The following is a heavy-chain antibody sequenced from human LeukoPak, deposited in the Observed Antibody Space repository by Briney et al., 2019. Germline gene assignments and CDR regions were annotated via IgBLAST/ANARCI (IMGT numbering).Heavy chain of an antibody. J-gene: IGHJ4*02. CDR3: ARAGRPMIGGVTPLEHFDS. D-gene: IGHD3-10*01. CDR1: GYTFISYA. V-gene: IGHV1-3*01. Sequence: VASVKVSCKASGYTFISYAIHWVRQAPGQGLEWMGWINAGVGNTKYSEKFQDRVTVTRDTPATTAYMELSSLRAEDTAVYYCARAGRPMIGGVTPLEHFDSWGQGTLVTVSS. CDR2: INAGVGNT.